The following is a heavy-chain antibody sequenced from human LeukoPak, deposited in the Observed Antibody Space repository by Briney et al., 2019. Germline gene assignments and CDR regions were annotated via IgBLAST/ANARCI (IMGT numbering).Heavy chain of an antibody. CDR2: INPNSGST. CDR1: GYTFTGYY. CDR3: ARDGPVTGTYYFDY. Sequence: GASGKVSCTASGYTFTGYYMHWVRQAPGQGLEWMGWINPNSGSTNYAQKFQGRVTMTRDTSISTAYMELSRLTSDDTAVYYCARDGPVTGTYYFDYWGQGTLVTVSS. D-gene: IGHD1-7*01. J-gene: IGHJ4*02. V-gene: IGHV1-2*02.